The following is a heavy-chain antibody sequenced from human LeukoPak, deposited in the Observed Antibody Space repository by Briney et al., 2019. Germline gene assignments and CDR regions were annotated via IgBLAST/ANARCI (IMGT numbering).Heavy chain of an antibody. D-gene: IGHD3-10*01. V-gene: IGHV3-7*01. CDR1: GFTFSTYW. J-gene: IGHJ4*02. Sequence: GGSLRLSCAASGFTFSTYWMSWVRQAPGKGLEWVANINQDGSEKYYVDSVKGRFTISRDNAKNSLYLQMNSLRAEDTAVYYCASYYGSGSHFDYWGPGTLVTVSP. CDR3: ASYYGSGSHFDY. CDR2: INQDGSEK.